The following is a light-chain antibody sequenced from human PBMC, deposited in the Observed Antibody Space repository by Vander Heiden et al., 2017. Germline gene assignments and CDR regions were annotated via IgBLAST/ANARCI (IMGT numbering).Light chain of an antibody. V-gene: IGKV1-33*01. CDR3: QQDDNLPFT. CDR1: QDISNY. Sequence: DIQMTHSPSSLSASVGDRVTITCQASQDISNYLNWYQQKPGKAPKLLIYDASNLETGVPSRFSGSGSGTDFTFTISSLQPEDIATYYCQQDDNLPFTFGPGTKVDIK. CDR2: DAS. J-gene: IGKJ3*01.